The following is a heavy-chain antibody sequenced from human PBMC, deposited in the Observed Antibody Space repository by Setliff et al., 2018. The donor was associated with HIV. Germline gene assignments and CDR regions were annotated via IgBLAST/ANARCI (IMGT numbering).Heavy chain of an antibody. V-gene: IGHV1-2*06. CDR2: INPNSGGT. J-gene: IGHJ5*02. D-gene: IGHD2-8*01. CDR3: ARYVWSNAPRDL. CDR1: GYAFTGYY. Sequence: ASVKVSCKASGYAFTGYYIHWARQAPGQGLEWMGRINPNSGGTNYAQKFQGRVTMTRDTSISTAYMELSRLTSDDTAVYYCARYVWSNAPRDLWGQGTLVTVSS.